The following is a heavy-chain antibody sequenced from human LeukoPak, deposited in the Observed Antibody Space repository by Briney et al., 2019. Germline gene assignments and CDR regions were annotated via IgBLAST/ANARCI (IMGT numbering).Heavy chain of an antibody. Sequence: GGSLRLSCAASGFIFSDYYMTWIRQAPGKGLEWASYVISSGGHMYYADSAKGRFTISRDNAKNSLDLQMNSLRAEDTAVYYCARVARYGDYIGGSDYWGQGALVTVSS. J-gene: IGHJ4*02. CDR2: VISSGGHM. V-gene: IGHV3-11*04. CDR3: ARVARYGDYIGGSDY. D-gene: IGHD4-17*01. CDR1: GFIFSDYY.